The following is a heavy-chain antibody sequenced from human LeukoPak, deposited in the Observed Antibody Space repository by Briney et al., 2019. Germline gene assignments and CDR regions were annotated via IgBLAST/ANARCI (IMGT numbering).Heavy chain of an antibody. Sequence: GGSLRLSCAGSGFTFSSYSMNWVRQAPGKGLEWVSDISSSSSTIYYADSVKGRFTISRDNAKNSLYLEMNSLRAEDTAVYYCARTYYDFWSGYYSHEGNPFDYWGQGTLVTVSS. V-gene: IGHV3-48*01. CDR2: ISSSSSTI. D-gene: IGHD3-3*01. CDR3: ARTYYDFWSGYYSHEGNPFDY. CDR1: GFTFSSYS. J-gene: IGHJ4*02.